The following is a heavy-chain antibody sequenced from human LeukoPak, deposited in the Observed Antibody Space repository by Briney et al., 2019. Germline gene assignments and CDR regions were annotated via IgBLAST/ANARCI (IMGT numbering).Heavy chain of an antibody. Sequence: ASVKVSCKASGYTFTSYGISWVRQAPGQGLEWMGWISAYNGNTNYAQKLQGRVTMTTDTSTSTAYMELRSLRSDDTAVYYCARDEVGSGWYDYYYYMDVWGKGTTVTISS. CDR1: GYTFTSYG. D-gene: IGHD6-19*01. CDR3: ARDEVGSGWYDYYYYMDV. CDR2: ISAYNGNT. V-gene: IGHV1-18*01. J-gene: IGHJ6*03.